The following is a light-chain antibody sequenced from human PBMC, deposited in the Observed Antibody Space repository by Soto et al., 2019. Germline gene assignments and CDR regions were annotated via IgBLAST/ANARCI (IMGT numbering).Light chain of an antibody. CDR3: QQYNTWPA. J-gene: IGKJ4*02. V-gene: IGKV3-15*01. Sequence: EIVMTQSPATLSLSPGERVTLSCRASQSVFSSLAWYQQKPGQAPRLLIYGAATRATGIPARFSGSGSGTDLTLTISSLQSEDFAVYYCQQYNTWPAFGRGTKVEIK. CDR1: QSVFSS. CDR2: GAA.